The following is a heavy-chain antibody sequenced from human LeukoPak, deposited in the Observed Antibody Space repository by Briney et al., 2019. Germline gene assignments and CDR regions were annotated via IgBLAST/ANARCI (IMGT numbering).Heavy chain of an antibody. J-gene: IGHJ3*02. V-gene: IGHV1-2*02. CDR2: INPNSGGT. CDR3: ARDLFTRKNLGNWDSRAFHI. D-gene: IGHD7-27*01. CDR1: GYTFTGYY. Sequence: ASVKVSCKTSGYTFTGYYIHWVRQAPGQGLEWMGWINPNSGGTNYAQNFQGRVTVTRGTSITTAYMELRWLTSDDTAVYYCARDLFTRKNLGNWDSRAFHIWGQGTMVTVSS.